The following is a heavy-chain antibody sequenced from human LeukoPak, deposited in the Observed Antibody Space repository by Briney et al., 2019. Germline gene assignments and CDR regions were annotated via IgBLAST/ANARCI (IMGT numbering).Heavy chain of an antibody. Sequence: GGSLRLSCAASGFTSSSYGMHWVRQAPGKGLEWVAVISYDGSNKYYADSVKGRFTISRDNSKNTLYLQMNSLRAEDTAVYYCAKDLGCSSTSCLDYWGQGTLVTASS. CDR3: AKDLGCSSTSCLDY. CDR2: ISYDGSNK. J-gene: IGHJ4*02. V-gene: IGHV3-30*18. D-gene: IGHD2-2*01. CDR1: GFTSSSYG.